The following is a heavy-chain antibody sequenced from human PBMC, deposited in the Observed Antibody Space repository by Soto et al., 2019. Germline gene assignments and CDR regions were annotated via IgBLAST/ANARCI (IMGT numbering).Heavy chain of an antibody. J-gene: IGHJ5*02. CDR2: ISWNSGSI. D-gene: IGHD3-3*01. V-gene: IGHV3-9*01. Sequence: GGSLRLSCAASGFTFDDYAMHWVRQAPGKGLEWVSGISWNSGSIGYADSVKGRFTISRDNAKNSLYLQMNSLRAEDTALYYCAKGVLRFLEWLGFDPWGQGTLVTVSS. CDR3: AKGVLRFLEWLGFDP. CDR1: GFTFDDYA.